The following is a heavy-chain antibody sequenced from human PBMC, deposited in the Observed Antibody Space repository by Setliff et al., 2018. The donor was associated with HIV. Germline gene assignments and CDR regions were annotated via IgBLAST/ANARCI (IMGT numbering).Heavy chain of an antibody. CDR3: ARSVAGTLVWSL. CDR2: IYHSGNT. J-gene: IGHJ4*02. CDR1: GYSISSGYY. D-gene: IGHD6-13*01. V-gene: IGHV4-38-2*01. Sequence: SLTCAVSGYSISSGYYWGWIRQPPGKGLEWIGGIYHSGNTYYNPSLKSRVTISVDTSKNQFSLKLSSVTAADTAVYYCARSVAGTLVWSLWGQGTLVTVSS.